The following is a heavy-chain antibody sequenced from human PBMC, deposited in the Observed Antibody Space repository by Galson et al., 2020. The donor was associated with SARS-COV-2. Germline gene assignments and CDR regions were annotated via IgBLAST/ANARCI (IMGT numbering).Heavy chain of an antibody. V-gene: IGHV3-33*06. CDR1: GFTFSNYG. Sequence: GESLKISCAASGFTFSNYGMHWVRQAPGKGLEWVAVIWYDGNKKYYADSVEGRFTISRDNSKNTLFLQMNSLRAEDTAIYYCAKDPGAGTVISYFDSWGQGTLVTVSS. CDR2: IWYDGNKK. D-gene: IGHD2-21*01. CDR3: AKDPGAGTVISYFDS. J-gene: IGHJ4*02.